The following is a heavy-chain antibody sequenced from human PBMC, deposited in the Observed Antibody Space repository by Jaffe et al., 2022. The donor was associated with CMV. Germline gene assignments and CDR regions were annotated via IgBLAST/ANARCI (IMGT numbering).Heavy chain of an antibody. J-gene: IGHJ4*02. CDR1: GFTFSSYA. CDR3: VKDAPDSGSYYKTPMKGETTFDY. D-gene: IGHD3-10*01. CDR2: ISSNGGST. Sequence: EVQLVESGGGLVQPGGSLRLSCSASGFTFSSYAMHWVRQAPGKGLEYVSAISSNGGSTYYADSVKGRFTISRDNSKNTLYLQMSSLRAEDTAVYYCVKDAPDSGSYYKTPMKGETTFDYWGQGTLVTVSS. V-gene: IGHV3-64D*06.